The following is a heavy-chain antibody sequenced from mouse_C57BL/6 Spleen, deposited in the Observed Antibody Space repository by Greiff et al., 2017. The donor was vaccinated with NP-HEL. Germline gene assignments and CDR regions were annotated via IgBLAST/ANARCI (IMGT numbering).Heavy chain of an antibody. CDR1: GYTFTSYW. CDR2: IDPSDSYT. V-gene: IGHV1-50*01. D-gene: IGHD3-2*02. Sequence: QVQLQQPGAELVKPGASVKLSCKASGYTFTSYWMQWVKQRPGQGLEWIGEIDPSDSYTNYNQKFKGKATLTVDTSSSTAYMQLSSLTSEDSAVYYCPRGDSSGYFPWFAYWGQGTLVTVSA. J-gene: IGHJ3*01. CDR3: PRGDSSGYFPWFAY.